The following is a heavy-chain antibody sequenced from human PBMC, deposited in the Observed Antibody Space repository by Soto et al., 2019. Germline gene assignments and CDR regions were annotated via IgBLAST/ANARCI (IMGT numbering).Heavy chain of an antibody. Sequence: APVEVSWKACLYANTSYYRSWVHHDTGQEPEWMGWMNPNSGNTGYAQKFQGRVTMTRNTSISTAYMELSSLRSEDTAVYYCARYGDYLQFDYWGQGTLVTVSS. CDR3: ARYGDYLQFDY. V-gene: IGHV1-8*01. CDR2: MNPNSGNT. CDR1: LYANTSYY. J-gene: IGHJ4*02. D-gene: IGHD4-17*01.